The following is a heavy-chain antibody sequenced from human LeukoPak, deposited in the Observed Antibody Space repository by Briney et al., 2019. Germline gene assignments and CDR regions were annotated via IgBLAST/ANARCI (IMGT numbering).Heavy chain of an antibody. V-gene: IGHV3-30*04. CDR1: GFTFSSYA. D-gene: IGHD2-2*01. CDR3: ARVRYCSSTSCFAYFDY. CDR2: ISYDGSNK. J-gene: IGHJ4*02. Sequence: GGSLRLSCAASGFTFSSYAMHWVRQAPGRGLEWVAVISYDGSNKYYADSVKGRFTISRDNSKNTLYLQMNSLRAEDTAVYYCARVRYCSSTSCFAYFDYWGQGTLVTVSS.